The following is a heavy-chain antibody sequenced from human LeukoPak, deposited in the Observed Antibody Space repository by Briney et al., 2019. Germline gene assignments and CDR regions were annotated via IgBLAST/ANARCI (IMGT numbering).Heavy chain of an antibody. D-gene: IGHD2-15*01. CDR1: GGSISSYY. Sequence: SETLSLTCTVSGGSISSYYWSWIRQPPGKGLEWIGYIYYSGSTNYNPSLKSRVTISVDTSKNQFSLKLSSVTAADTAMYYCARRYCSGGSCYSVLLDYFDYWGQGTLVTVSS. V-gene: IGHV4-59*12. CDR2: IYYSGST. CDR3: ARRYCSGGSCYSVLLDYFDY. J-gene: IGHJ4*02.